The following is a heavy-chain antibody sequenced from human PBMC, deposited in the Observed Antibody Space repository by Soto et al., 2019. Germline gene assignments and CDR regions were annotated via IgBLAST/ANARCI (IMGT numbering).Heavy chain of an antibody. CDR3: ATYSSSWYLPYYFDY. CDR2: IYYSGST. Sequence: QVQLQESGPGLVKPSETLSLTCTVSGGSVSSGSYYWSWIRQPPGKGLEWIGYIYYSGSTNYNPSLKRRVTISVDTSKNQFSLKLSSVNAADTSVYYCATYSSSWYLPYYFDYWGQRTLVTVSS. CDR1: GGSVSSGSYY. J-gene: IGHJ4*02. V-gene: IGHV4-61*01. D-gene: IGHD6-13*01.